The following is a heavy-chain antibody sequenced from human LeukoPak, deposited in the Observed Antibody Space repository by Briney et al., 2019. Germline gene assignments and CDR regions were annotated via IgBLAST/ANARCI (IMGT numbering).Heavy chain of an antibody. CDR3: AKVSYDILTGYYDFDY. CDR2: ISHDGINT. J-gene: IGHJ4*02. CDR1: GFSFSNYA. Sequence: PGGSLRLSCAASGFSFSNYAMHWVRQDSGRGLDWLAVISHDGINTYYADSVKGRFTISRDNSKNTLYLQMNSLRAEDTAVYYCAKVSYDILTGYYDFDYWGQGTLVTVSS. V-gene: IGHV3-30*18. D-gene: IGHD3-9*01.